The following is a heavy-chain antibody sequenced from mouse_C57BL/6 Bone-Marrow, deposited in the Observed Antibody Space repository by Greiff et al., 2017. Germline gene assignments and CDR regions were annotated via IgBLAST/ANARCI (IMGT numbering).Heavy chain of an antibody. CDR3: ARGSYAMDY. J-gene: IGHJ4*01. D-gene: IGHD3-1*01. Sequence: QVHVKQPGAELVMPGASVKLSCKASGYTFTSYWMHWVKQRPGQGLEWIGEIDPSDSYTNYNQKFKGKSTLTVDKSSSTAYMQLSSLTSEDSAVYYCARGSYAMDYWGQGTSVTVSS. V-gene: IGHV1-69*01. CDR1: GYTFTSYW. CDR2: IDPSDSYT.